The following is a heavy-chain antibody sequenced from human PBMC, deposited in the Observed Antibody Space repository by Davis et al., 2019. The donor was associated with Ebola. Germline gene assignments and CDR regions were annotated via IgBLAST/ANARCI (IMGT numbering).Heavy chain of an antibody. CDR3: ARGWFRSGMDV. CDR2: TYYKSKWYN. V-gene: IGHV6-1*01. CDR1: GDRVSSAG. Sequence: HSQTLSLTRAISGDRVSSAGWNWIRQSPSRGLEWLGRTYYKSKWYNDYAVSVKSRITVNPDTSKNQFSLLLKSVTPEDTAIYYCARGWFRSGMDVWGQGTTVSVSS. D-gene: IGHD6-19*01. J-gene: IGHJ6*02.